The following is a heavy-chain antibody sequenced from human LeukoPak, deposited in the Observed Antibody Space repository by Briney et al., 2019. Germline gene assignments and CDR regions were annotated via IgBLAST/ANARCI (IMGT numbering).Heavy chain of an antibody. CDR1: GVSFDDYY. CDR2: INHSGYT. D-gene: IGHD4-17*01. Sequence: SETLSLTCAVSGVSFDDYYWAWVRQTPGKGLEWIGEINHSGYTNDSPSLKSRVTLSIDTSRNQLSLNLRSVTVADAGIYYCTRMTTGHDYWGQGTLVTVSS. J-gene: IGHJ4*02. V-gene: IGHV4-34*01. CDR3: TRMTTGHDY.